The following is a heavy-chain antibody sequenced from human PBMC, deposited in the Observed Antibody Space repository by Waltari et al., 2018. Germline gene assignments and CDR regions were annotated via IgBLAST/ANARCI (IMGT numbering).Heavy chain of an antibody. Sequence: EVQLFESGGGVAQPGESLRLSCAASGFIFDHYAMNWVRQAPGSGVWWVSGMEGSGVKSDDADAVKGRLTSSRDKAKNTVFLLMSSLGAEDTAIYYCAKVLSASGLGFDYWGQGRLVTVSS. V-gene: IGHV3-23*01. J-gene: IGHJ4*02. CDR1: GFIFDHYA. CDR2: MEGSGVKS. D-gene: IGHD5-12*01. CDR3: AKVLSASGLGFDY.